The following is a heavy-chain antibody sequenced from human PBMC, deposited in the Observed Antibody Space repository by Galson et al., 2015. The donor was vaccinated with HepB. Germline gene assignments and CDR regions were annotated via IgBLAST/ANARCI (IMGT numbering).Heavy chain of an antibody. CDR1: GFTFGSYA. Sequence: SLRLSCAASGFTFGSYAFHWVRQAPGKGLEWVAVISYDGSNKNDEDSVKGRFTSSRDESRNKRHLQMKSLSAEDTAIYYCARDKDPSRTWVDGLIYYGLAVWGQGTTVTVSS. CDR3: ARDKDPSRTWVDGLIYYGLAV. CDR2: ISYDGSNK. V-gene: IGHV3-30*04. D-gene: IGHD6-13*01. J-gene: IGHJ6*02.